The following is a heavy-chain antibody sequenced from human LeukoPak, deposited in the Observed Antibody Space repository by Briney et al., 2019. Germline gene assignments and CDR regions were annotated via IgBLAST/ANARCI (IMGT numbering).Heavy chain of an antibody. D-gene: IGHD6-6*01. CDR2: IYSGGST. CDR3: ARGGIVARPAPPTIDY. J-gene: IGHJ4*02. V-gene: IGHV3-66*02. Sequence: GGSLRLSCAASGFTVSNNYMTWVRQAPGKGLEWVSLIYSGGSTYYADSVKGRFTISRDNSKNTLYLQMNSLRAEDTAVYYCARGGIVARPAPPTIDYWGQGTLVTVSS. CDR1: GFTVSNNY.